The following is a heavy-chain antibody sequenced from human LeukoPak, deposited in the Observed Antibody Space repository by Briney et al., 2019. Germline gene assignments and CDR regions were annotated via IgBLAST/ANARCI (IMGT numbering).Heavy chain of an antibody. Sequence: GRSLRLSCAASGFTFSSYAMHWVRQAPGKGLEWVAVISYDGSNKYYADSVKGRFTISRDNSKNTLYLQMNSLRAEDTAVYYCAKVGTLGYCSGGSCYSAGDDAFDIWGQGTMVTVSS. CDR1: GFTFSSYA. D-gene: IGHD2-15*01. CDR3: AKVGTLGYCSGGSCYSAGDDAFDI. J-gene: IGHJ3*02. V-gene: IGHV3-30-3*01. CDR2: ISYDGSNK.